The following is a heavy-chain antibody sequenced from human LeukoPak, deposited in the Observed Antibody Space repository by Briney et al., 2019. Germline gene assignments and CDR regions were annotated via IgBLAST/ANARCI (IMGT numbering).Heavy chain of an antibody. J-gene: IGHJ4*02. V-gene: IGHV4-34*01. Sequence: SETLSLTCAVYGGSFSGYYWSWIRQPPGKGLEWIGEINHSGSTNYNPSLKSRVTISVDTSKNQFSLKLSSVTAADTAVYYCARRARVVVVITRYYFDYWGQGTLVTVSS. CDR3: ARRARVVVVITRYYFDY. CDR2: INHSGST. D-gene: IGHD3-22*01. CDR1: GGSFSGYY.